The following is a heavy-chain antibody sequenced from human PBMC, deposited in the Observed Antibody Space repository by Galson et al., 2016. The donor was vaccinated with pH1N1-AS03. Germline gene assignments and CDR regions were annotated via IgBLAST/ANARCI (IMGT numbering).Heavy chain of an antibody. CDR2: INPNSGGS. CDR1: GYTFTGYY. CDR3: VRGSPHSSSTNYAFEF. J-gene: IGHJ3*01. V-gene: IGHV1-2*02. Sequence: SVKVSCKASGYTFTGYYMHWVRQAPGQGLEWMGWINPNSGGSNYAQKFQGRVTMTRDTSISTAYMELSSLRSDDTAVYYCVRGSPHSSSTNYAFEFWGRGTMVTVSS. D-gene: IGHD6-13*01.